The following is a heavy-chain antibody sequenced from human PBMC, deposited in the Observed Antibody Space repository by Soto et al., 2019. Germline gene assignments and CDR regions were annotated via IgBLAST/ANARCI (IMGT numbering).Heavy chain of an antibody. CDR1: GASISGFY. J-gene: IGHJ5*02. D-gene: IGHD1-1*01. V-gene: IGHV4-4*07. CDR3: VRDGTKTLRDWFAP. CDR2: IYATRTT. Sequence: PSETLSLTCTVSGASISGFYWSWIRKSAGKGLEWIGRIYATRTTDYNPSLKSRVMMSVDTSEKQFSLKLRFVTAADTAVYYCVRDGTKTLRDWFAPWGQGT.